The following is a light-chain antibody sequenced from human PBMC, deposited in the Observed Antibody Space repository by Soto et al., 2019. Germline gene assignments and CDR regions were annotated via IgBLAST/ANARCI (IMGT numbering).Light chain of an antibody. CDR2: AAA. J-gene: IGKJ5*01. CDR1: QSISSY. V-gene: IGKV1-39*01. CDR3: QQSYSTPIT. Sequence: DIQMTQSPSSLSASVGDRVTITFRASQSISSYLNWYQQKPGKAPKLLIYAAASLQSGVTSRFSGSGSGTDFTLTISSLQPEDFATYYCQQSYSTPITFGQGTRLEIK.